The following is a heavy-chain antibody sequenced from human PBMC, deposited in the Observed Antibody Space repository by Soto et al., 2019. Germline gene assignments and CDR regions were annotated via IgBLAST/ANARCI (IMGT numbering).Heavy chain of an antibody. CDR2: IIPIFGTA. D-gene: IGHD2-15*01. J-gene: IGHJ6*02. Sequence: QVQLVQSGAEVKKPGSSVKVSCKASGGTFSSYAISWVRQAPGQGLEWMGGIIPIFGTANYAQKFQGRVTITADEPTSTAYRELSSLRSEDTAVYYSALRPFPATTHYYGIDVWCQGTTVTVSS. V-gene: IGHV1-69*01. CDR1: GGTFSSYA. CDR3: ALRPFPATTHYYGIDV.